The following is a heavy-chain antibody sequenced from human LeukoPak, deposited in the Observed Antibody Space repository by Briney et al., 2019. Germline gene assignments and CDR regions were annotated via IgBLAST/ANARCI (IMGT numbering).Heavy chain of an antibody. V-gene: IGHV3-30-3*01. CDR2: ISYDGSNK. CDR1: GFTFSSHW. J-gene: IGHJ4*02. Sequence: GGSLRLSCAASGFTFSSHWMNWVRQAPGKGLEWVAVISYDGSNKYYADSVKGRFTISRDNSKNTLYLQMNSLRAEDTAVYYCARDNYFDYWGQGTLVTVSS. CDR3: ARDNYFDY.